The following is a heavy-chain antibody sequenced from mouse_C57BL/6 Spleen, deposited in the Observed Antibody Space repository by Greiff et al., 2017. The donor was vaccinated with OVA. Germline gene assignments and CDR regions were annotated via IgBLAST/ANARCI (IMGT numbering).Heavy chain of an antibody. CDR2: IDPSDSET. Sequence: QVQLQQPGAELVRPGSSVKLSCKASGYTFTSYWMHWVKQRPIQGLEWIGNIDPSDSETHYNQKFKDKATLTVDKSSSTAYMQLSSLTSEDSAVYHCARTYYSVYDYYAMDYWGQGTSVTFSS. CDR3: ARTYYSVYDYYAMDY. CDR1: GYTFTSYW. D-gene: IGHD2-12*01. V-gene: IGHV1-52*01. J-gene: IGHJ4*01.